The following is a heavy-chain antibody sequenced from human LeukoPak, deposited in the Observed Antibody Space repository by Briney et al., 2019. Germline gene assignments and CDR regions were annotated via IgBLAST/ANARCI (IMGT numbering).Heavy chain of an antibody. CDR1: GFTFSSYE. Sequence: GGSLRLSCAASGFTFSSYEMNWVRQAPGKGLEWVSYISSSGSTIYYADSVKGRFTISRDNAKNSLYLQMNSLRAEDTAVYYCAREEGYSGYDRAFDIWGQGTMVTVSS. J-gene: IGHJ3*02. CDR3: AREEGYSGYDRAFDI. CDR2: ISSSGSTI. D-gene: IGHD5-12*01. V-gene: IGHV3-48*03.